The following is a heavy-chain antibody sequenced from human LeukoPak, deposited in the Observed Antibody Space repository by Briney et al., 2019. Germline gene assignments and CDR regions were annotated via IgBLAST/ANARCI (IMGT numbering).Heavy chain of an antibody. V-gene: IGHV1-69*04. J-gene: IGHJ4*02. CDR2: IIPILGIA. CDR1: GGTFSSYA. D-gene: IGHD2-15*01. Sequence: SVKVSCKASGGTFSSYAISWVRQAPGQGLEWMGRIIPILGIANYAQKFQGRVTITADKSTSTAYMELSSLRSEDTAVYYCARDKGPYCSGGSCYPFDYWGQGTLVTVSS. CDR3: ARDKGPYCSGGSCYPFDY.